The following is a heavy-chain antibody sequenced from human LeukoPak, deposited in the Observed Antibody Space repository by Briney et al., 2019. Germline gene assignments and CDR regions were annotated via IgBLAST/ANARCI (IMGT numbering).Heavy chain of an antibody. CDR2: IYYSKNT. V-gene: IGHV4-39*01. Sequence: SETLSLTCAVSGGSISSSSAYWGWIRQPPGKGLEWIGSIYYSKNTYYNPSLKSRVTISADTSKNQFSLTLGSVSATDTAVYYCVSPRGFSYGYFDYWGQGTLVTVSS. CDR1: GGSISSSSAY. D-gene: IGHD5-18*01. CDR3: VSPRGFSYGYFDY. J-gene: IGHJ4*02.